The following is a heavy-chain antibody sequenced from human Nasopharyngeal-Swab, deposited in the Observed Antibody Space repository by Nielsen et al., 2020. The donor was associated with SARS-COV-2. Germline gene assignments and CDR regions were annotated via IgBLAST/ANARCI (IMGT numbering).Heavy chain of an antibody. D-gene: IGHD2-21*01. CDR3: AKDITSGDTMATHYYYGMDV. V-gene: IGHV3-9*01. Sequence: SLKLSCAASGFTFADYAMHWVRQAPEKFLEWVSGISWNSGSIGYADSVKGRFTISRDNAKNSLYLQMNSLRAEDTALYYCAKDITSGDTMATHYYYGMDVWGQGTTVTVSS. CDR2: ISWNSGSI. J-gene: IGHJ6*02. CDR1: GFTFADYA.